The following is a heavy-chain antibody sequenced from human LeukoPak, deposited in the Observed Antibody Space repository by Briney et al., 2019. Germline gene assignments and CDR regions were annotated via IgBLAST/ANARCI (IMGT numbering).Heavy chain of an antibody. D-gene: IGHD5-12*01. J-gene: IGHJ4*02. Sequence: GGSLRLSCAASGFTFSSYEMNWVRQGPGKGLEWVSYISSSGSTIYYADFVKGRFTIPRDNAKKSLYLQMNSLRAEDTAVYYCAGVGWLRFFDYWGQGTLVTVSS. CDR3: AGVGWLRFFDY. V-gene: IGHV3-48*03. CDR2: ISSSGSTI. CDR1: GFTFSSYE.